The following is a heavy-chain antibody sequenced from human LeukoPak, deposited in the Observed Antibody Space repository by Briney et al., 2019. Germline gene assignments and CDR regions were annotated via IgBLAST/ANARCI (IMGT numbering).Heavy chain of an antibody. CDR3: AKDPRPYGGNFYFDY. D-gene: IGHD4-23*01. V-gene: IGHV3-30*02. CDR2: IRYDGSNK. Sequence: GGSLRLSCAASGFTFSSYGMHWVRQAPGKGLEWVAFIRYDGSNKYYADSVKGRFTISRDNSKNTLYLQMNSLRAEDTAVYYCAKDPRPYGGNFYFDYWGQGTLVTVSS. CDR1: GFTFSSYG. J-gene: IGHJ4*02.